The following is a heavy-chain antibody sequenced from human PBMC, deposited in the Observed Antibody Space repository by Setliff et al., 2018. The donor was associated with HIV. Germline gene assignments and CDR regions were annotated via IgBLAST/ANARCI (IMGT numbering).Heavy chain of an antibody. CDR3: TRGRCMNIATRSDY. D-gene: IGHD6-6*01. CDR2: ISAYNGNT. J-gene: IGHJ4*02. V-gene: IGHV1-18*01. CDR1: GYTFTSYG. Sequence: ASVKVSCKASGYTFTSYGISWVRQAPGQGLEWMGWISAYNGNTNYAQKLRGRVTMTTDTSTSTAYMELRSLRSDDTAVYYCTRGRCMNIATRSDYWGQGTLVTVSS.